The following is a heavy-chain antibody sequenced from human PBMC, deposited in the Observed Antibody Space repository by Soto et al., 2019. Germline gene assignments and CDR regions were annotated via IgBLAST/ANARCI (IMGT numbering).Heavy chain of an antibody. J-gene: IGHJ4*02. Sequence: QVQLQESGPGLVKPSETLSLTCTVSGDSFSSYYWSWVRQPAGTGLEWIGRIYRNGDSDYTSSLKSRVTLSIDTSKKQFSLKLNSVTAADTAVYYCARDTRLEGATVGLYDFWGQGTLVTVSS. CDR1: GDSFSSYY. CDR3: ARDTRLEGATVGLYDF. D-gene: IGHD1-26*01. V-gene: IGHV4-4*07. CDR2: IYRNGDS.